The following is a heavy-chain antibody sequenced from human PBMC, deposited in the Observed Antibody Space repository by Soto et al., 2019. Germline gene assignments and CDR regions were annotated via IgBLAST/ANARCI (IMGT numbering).Heavy chain of an antibody. D-gene: IGHD3-9*01. CDR3: GRLEGLATISYYFDY. J-gene: IGHJ4*02. V-gene: IGHV4-39*01. Sequence: QLKLQESGPGLVKPSETLSLTCTVSGGSVSSSSYYWGWVRQPPGKGLEGIGGVYYSGSTYYNPSLESRVTISVDKSKNQFSLKLMSLSAADTAVYYCGRLEGLATISYYFDYWGQGALVTVSS. CDR2: VYYSGST. CDR1: GGSVSSSSYY.